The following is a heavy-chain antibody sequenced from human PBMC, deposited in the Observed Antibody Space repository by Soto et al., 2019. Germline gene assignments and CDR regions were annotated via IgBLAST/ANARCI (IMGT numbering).Heavy chain of an antibody. CDR2: IFPSDSDT. J-gene: IGHJ5*02. D-gene: IGHD3-22*01. CDR1: GYHFTSSL. V-gene: IGHV5-51*01. CDR3: ARKDNSGYFNWFDP. Sequence: GESLKISCRSCGYHFTSSLIACVRQMPGKGLEWMGIIFPSDSDTRYSPSFQGQVTISADRSTSTVFLQWASLKASDTAVYFCARKDNSGYFNWFDPWGQGTMGTVA.